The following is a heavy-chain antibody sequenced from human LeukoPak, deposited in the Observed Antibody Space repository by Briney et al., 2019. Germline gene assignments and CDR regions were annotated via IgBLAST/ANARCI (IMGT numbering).Heavy chain of an antibody. CDR3: ARDTRDFDY. V-gene: IGHV7-4-1*02. CDR2: INTNTGDP. J-gene: IGHJ4*02. D-gene: IGHD2-2*01. Sequence: ASVKVSCKASGYTFTGYYMHWVRQAPGQGLEWMGWINTNTGDPAYARGFTGRFVFSLDTSVSTAYLQISSLKAEDTAIYYCARDTRDFDYWGQGTLVTVSS. CDR1: GYTFTGYY.